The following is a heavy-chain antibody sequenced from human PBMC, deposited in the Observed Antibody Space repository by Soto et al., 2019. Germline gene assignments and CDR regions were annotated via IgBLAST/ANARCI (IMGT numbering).Heavy chain of an antibody. CDR1: GGSFSGYY. CDR2: INHSGST. CDR3: ARYGLRWHYYYYGMDV. J-gene: IGHJ6*02. V-gene: IGHV4-34*01. D-gene: IGHD4-17*01. Sequence: ASETLSLTCAVYGGSFSGYYWSWIRQPPGKGLEWIGEINHSGSTNYNPSLKSRVTISVDTSKNQFSLKLSSVTAADTAVYYCARYGLRWHYYYYGMDVWGQGTTVTVSS.